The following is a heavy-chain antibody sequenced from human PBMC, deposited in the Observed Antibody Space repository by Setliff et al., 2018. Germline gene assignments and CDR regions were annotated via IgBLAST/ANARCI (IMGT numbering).Heavy chain of an antibody. CDR2: FYHSGST. D-gene: IGHD6-6*01. CDR1: GGSISSYY. CDR3: ARGGSTIASRPDLVYFDS. J-gene: IGHJ4*02. V-gene: IGHV4-59*08. Sequence: PSETLSLTCNVSGGSISSYYWTWIRQPPGKGLEWIGYFYHSGSTNYNPSLKGRVTMTSDTSRKNFSLRLTSVTAADTAVYYCARGGSTIASRPDLVYFDSWGRGALVTVSS.